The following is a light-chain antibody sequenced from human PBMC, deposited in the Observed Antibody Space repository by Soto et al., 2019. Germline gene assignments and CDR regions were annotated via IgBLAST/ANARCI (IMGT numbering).Light chain of an antibody. CDR2: GAS. CDR3: QQYNLWPPIT. CDR1: QNVFSN. Sequence: EIVMTQSPGTLSVSPGERATLSCLASQNVFSNVAWYQQRPGQPPRLLISGASTRATGVSARFSASGSGTDFTLTITSLQSEDFAVYYCQQYNLWPPITFGQGTRMEIK. V-gene: IGKV3-15*01. J-gene: IGKJ5*01.